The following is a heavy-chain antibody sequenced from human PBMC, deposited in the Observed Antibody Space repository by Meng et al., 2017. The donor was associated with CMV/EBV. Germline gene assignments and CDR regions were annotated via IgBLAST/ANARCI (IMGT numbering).Heavy chain of an antibody. Sequence: ETLSLTCAASGFTFSNAWMSWVRQAPGKGLEWVGRIKSKTDGGPTDYAAPVKGRFTISRDDSKNTLYLQMNSLQTDDTDVYYCTTDKPAGDIVVVPAAHANDIWGQGTMVTVSS. D-gene: IGHD2-2*01. CDR3: TTDKPAGDIVVVPAAHANDI. J-gene: IGHJ3*02. V-gene: IGHV3-15*01. CDR2: IKSKTDGGPT. CDR1: GFTFSNAW.